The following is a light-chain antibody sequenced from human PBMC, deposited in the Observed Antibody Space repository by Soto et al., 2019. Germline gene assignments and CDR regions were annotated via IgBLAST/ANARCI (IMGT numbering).Light chain of an antibody. Sequence: QSVLTQPPSVSGAPGQRGTISCTGSSPSIGAGYDVHWYQQLPGTAPKLLIYGNSNRPSGVPDRFSGSKSGTSASLAITGLQAEDEADYYCQSYDSSLSGLVFGGGTKVTVL. CDR3: QSYDSSLSGLV. CDR2: GNS. V-gene: IGLV1-40*01. J-gene: IGLJ2*01. CDR1: SPSIGAGYD.